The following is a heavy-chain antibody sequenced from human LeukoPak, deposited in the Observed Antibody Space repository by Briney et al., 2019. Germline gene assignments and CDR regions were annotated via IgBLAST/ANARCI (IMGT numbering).Heavy chain of an antibody. V-gene: IGHV3-30-3*01. Sequence: GRSLRLSCAASGFTFSSYAMHWVRQAPGKGLEWVAVITYDGSNKYYADSVKGRFTISRDNSKNTLYLQMNSLRAEDTAVYYCARGRQGYYDSSGYYPWYFDYWGQGTLVTVSS. CDR2: ITYDGSNK. CDR3: ARGRQGYYDSSGYYPWYFDY. D-gene: IGHD3-22*01. J-gene: IGHJ4*02. CDR1: GFTFSSYA.